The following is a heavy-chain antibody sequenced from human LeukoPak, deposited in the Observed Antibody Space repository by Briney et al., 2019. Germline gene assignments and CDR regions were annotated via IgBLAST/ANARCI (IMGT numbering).Heavy chain of an antibody. J-gene: IGHJ4*02. V-gene: IGHV3-23*01. CDR1: GFTFSSYA. CDR2: ISGSGGST. CDR3: ATRRRGADSDY. Sequence: GGSLRLSCAASGFTFSSYAMSWVRQAPGKGLEWVSAISGSGGSTYYADSVKGRLTISRDNSKNTLYLQMNSLRAEDTAVYYCATRRRGADSDYWGQGTLVTVSS. D-gene: IGHD1-26*01.